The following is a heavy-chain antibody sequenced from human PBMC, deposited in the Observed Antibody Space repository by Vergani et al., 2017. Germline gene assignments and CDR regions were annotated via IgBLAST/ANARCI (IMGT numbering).Heavy chain of an antibody. CDR2: INPSGGST. CDR1: GYTFTSYY. J-gene: IGHJ6*02. D-gene: IGHD3-10*01. Sequence: QVQLVQSGAEVKKPGASVKVSCKASGYTFTSYYMHWVRQAPGQGLEWMGIINPSGGSTSYAQKFQGRVTMTRDTSTSTVYMELSSLRSEDTAVYYCARALSQWVRGALSNDYGMDVWGQGTTVTVSS. CDR3: ARALSQWVRGALSNDYGMDV. V-gene: IGHV1-46*03.